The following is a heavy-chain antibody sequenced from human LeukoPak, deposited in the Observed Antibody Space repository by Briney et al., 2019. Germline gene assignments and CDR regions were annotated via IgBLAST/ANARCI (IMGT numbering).Heavy chain of an antibody. J-gene: IGHJ3*02. Sequence: SQTLSLTCTVSGGSISSGDYYWSWIRQPPGKGLEWIGYIYYSGSTYYNPSLKSRVTISVDTSKNQFSLKLSSVTAADTAVYYCARDDGSSDAFDTSGQGTMVTVSS. V-gene: IGHV4-30-4*08. CDR2: IYYSGST. CDR3: ARDDGSSDAFDT. CDR1: GGSISSGDYY. D-gene: IGHD3-10*01.